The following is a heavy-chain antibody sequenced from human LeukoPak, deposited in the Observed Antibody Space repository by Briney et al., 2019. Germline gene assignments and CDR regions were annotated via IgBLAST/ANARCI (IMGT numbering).Heavy chain of an antibody. CDR2: ISWDGGRT. V-gene: IGHV3-43*01. J-gene: IGHJ4*02. Sequence: GGSLRLSCAASGFTFNDYSMHWVRQPPGKGLEWVSLISWDGGRTYYADSVEGRFTISRDNSKNSLYLQMNSLRTEDTALYYCAKGYGSGSYYPVDYWGQGTLVTVSS. CDR3: AKGYGSGSYYPVDY. CDR1: GFTFNDYS. D-gene: IGHD3-10*01.